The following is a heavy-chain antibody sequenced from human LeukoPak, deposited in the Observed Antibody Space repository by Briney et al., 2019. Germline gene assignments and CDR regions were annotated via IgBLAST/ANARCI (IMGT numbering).Heavy chain of an antibody. D-gene: IGHD3-16*01. CDR1: GGSISSYY. V-gene: IGHV4-4*07. CDR3: ARGGQRPLFDY. CDR2: IYTSGST. J-gene: IGHJ4*02. Sequence: ASETLSLTCTVSGGSISSYYWSWIRQPAGKGLEWIGRIYTSGSTNYSPSLKSRVTMSVDTSKNQFSLKLSSVTAADTAVYYCARGGQRPLFDYWGQGTLVTVSS.